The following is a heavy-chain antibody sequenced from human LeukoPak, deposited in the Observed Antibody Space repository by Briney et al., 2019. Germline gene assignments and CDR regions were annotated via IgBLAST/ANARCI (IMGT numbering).Heavy chain of an antibody. CDR3: ARDRPGGFGEFPYYYYGMDV. D-gene: IGHD3-10*01. CDR1: GYTFTSYG. Sequence: ASVKVSCRASGYTFTSYGISWVRQAPGQGLEWMGRISAYNGNTNYAQKLQGRVTMTTDTSTSTAYMELRSLRSDDTAVYYCARDRPGGFGEFPYYYYGMDVWGQGTTVTVSS. J-gene: IGHJ6*02. V-gene: IGHV1-18*01. CDR2: ISAYNGNT.